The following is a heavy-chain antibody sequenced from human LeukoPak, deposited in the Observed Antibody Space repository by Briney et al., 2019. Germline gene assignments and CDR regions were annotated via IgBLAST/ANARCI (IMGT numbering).Heavy chain of an antibody. CDR2: ITPLFGTA. CDR1: GGTFIKYT. D-gene: IGHD2-15*01. Sequence: SVKVSCKASGGTFIKYTISWVRQRPGQGLEWMGGITPLFGTANYAQKFQGRVTITADESTSTAYMELSSLRSEDTAVYYCARVVVVVGTFDYWGQGTLVTVSS. V-gene: IGHV1-69*13. CDR3: ARVVVVVGTFDY. J-gene: IGHJ4*02.